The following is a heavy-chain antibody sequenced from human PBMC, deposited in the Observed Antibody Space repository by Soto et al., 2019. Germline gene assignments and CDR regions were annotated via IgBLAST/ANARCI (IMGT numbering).Heavy chain of an antibody. CDR3: ARGQQLVANWLDP. CDR2: ISGSGGST. CDR1: GFTFSSYA. D-gene: IGHD6-6*01. J-gene: IGHJ5*02. V-gene: IGHV3-23*01. Sequence: PVGSLRLSCAASGFTFSSYAMSWVRQAPGKGLEWVSAISGSGGSTYYADSVKGRFTISRDNAQNSLYLEMNNLRAEDTAVYYCARGQQLVANWLDPWGQGILVTVSS.